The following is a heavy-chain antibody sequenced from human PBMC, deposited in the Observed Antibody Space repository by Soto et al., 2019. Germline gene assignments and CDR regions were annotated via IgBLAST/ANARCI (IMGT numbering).Heavy chain of an antibody. CDR3: ARDQRVGYRGYYYYGMDV. Sequence: GGSLRLSCAASGFTFSSYWMSWVRQAPGKGLEWVANIKQDGSEKYYVDSVKGRFTISRDNAKNSLYLQMNSLRAEDTAVYYCARDQRVGYRGYYYYGMDVWGQGTTVTVSS. J-gene: IGHJ6*02. V-gene: IGHV3-7*01. CDR1: GFTFSSYW. D-gene: IGHD1-26*01. CDR2: IKQDGSEK.